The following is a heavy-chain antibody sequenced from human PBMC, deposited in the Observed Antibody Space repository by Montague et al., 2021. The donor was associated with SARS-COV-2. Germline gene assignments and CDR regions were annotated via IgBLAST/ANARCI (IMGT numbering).Heavy chain of an antibody. J-gene: IGHJ4*02. V-gene: IGHV4-39*01. D-gene: IGHD2-21*02. Sequence: SETLSLTCTVAGGPISGSSDYWGWIRQSPGKGLEWIASVDYSGNTXYSPSLKSRLTISVDTTKNQFSLELSSVTAADTAVYYCASSHCGGDCYSGQGTLVTVSS. CDR2: VDYSGNT. CDR3: ASSHCGGDCY. CDR1: GGPISGSSDY.